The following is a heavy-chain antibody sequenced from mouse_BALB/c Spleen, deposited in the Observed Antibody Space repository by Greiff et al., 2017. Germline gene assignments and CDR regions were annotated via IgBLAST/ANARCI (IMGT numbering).Heavy chain of an antibody. D-gene: IGHD1-1*01. J-gene: IGHJ4*01. Sequence: EVKLMESGGGLVQPGGSLRLSCATSGFTFTDYYMSWVRQPPGKALEWLGFIRNKANGYTTEYSASVKGRFTISRDNSQSILYLQMNTLRAEDSATYYCARDYYGSSPYYYAMDYWGQGTSVTVSS. CDR1: GFTFTDYY. V-gene: IGHV7-3*02. CDR2: IRNKANGYTT. CDR3: ARDYYGSSPYYYAMDY.